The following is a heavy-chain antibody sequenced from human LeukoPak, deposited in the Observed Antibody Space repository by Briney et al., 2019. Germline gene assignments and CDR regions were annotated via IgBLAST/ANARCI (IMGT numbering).Heavy chain of an antibody. CDR1: GFTFTRFA. V-gene: IGHV3-23*01. Sequence: GGSLRLSCVASGFTFTRFAMNWVRQAPGKGLECVSAISGNAARTYFADSVKGRFTISRDNSKNTLYLEMNSLRAEDTAIYYCARVPFLEWLTYFDSWGQGTLVTVSS. CDR2: ISGNAART. J-gene: IGHJ4*02. D-gene: IGHD3-3*01. CDR3: ARVPFLEWLTYFDS.